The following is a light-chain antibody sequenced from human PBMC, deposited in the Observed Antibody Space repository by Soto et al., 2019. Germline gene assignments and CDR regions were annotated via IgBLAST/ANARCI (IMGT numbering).Light chain of an antibody. V-gene: IGKV1-12*01. CDR2: AAS. CDR3: QQAYSFPIT. Sequence: DLQMTQSPSSVSASVGDRVTITCRASQGISSWIAWYQQKPGKAPKFLIYAASSLQSGVPSRFSGTGSGTDFTLTINSLQPEDFATYYCQQAYSFPITFGQGTRLEIK. CDR1: QGISSW. J-gene: IGKJ5*01.